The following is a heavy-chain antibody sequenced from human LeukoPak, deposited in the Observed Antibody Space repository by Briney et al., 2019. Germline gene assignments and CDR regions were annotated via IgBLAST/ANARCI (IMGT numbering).Heavy chain of an antibody. D-gene: IGHD1-26*01. J-gene: IGHJ4*02. V-gene: IGHV4-34*01. Sequence: SETLSLTCAVYGGSFSGYYWSWIRQPPGKGLEWIGEINHSGSTNYNPSLKSRVTISVDTSKNQFSLKLSSVTAADTAVYYCAREGNSGSYSGAYYFDYWGQGTLVTVSS. CDR2: INHSGST. CDR1: GGSFSGYY. CDR3: AREGNSGSYSGAYYFDY.